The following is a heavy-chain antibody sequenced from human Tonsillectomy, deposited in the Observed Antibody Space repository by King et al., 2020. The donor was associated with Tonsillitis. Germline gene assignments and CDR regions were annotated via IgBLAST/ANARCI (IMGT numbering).Heavy chain of an antibody. D-gene: IGHD4-17*01. Sequence: VQLVESGGGLVQPGGSLRLSCAASGFTFSSYAMNWVRQAPGKGLEWVSTISGSGGSPYYADSVKGRFTISRDNSKNTVYLQMNSLRAEDTALYFCAKDGNGDYGWEAFDIWGQGTMVTVSS. CDR2: ISGSGGSP. J-gene: IGHJ3*02. V-gene: IGHV3-23*04. CDR3: AKDGNGDYGWEAFDI. CDR1: GFTFSSYA.